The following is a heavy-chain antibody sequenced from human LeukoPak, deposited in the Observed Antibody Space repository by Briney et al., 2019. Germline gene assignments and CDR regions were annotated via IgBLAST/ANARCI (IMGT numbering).Heavy chain of an antibody. CDR3: ARGGGLFEY. CDR1: GGSISSYY. J-gene: IGHJ4*02. CDR2: IYHSGTT. D-gene: IGHD3-16*01. Sequence: PSETLSLTSTVSGGSISSYYWSWVRQPPGKGLEWIGYIYHSGTTNYNPSLKSRVTISIDTSKNQFSLKLSSVTAADTAVYYCARGGGLFEYWGQGTLVTVSS. V-gene: IGHV4-59*08.